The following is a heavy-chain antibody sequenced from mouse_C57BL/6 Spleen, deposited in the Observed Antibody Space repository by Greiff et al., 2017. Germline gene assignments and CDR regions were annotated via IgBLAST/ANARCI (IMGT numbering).Heavy chain of an antibody. Sequence: EVQLQQSGPELVKPGASVKISCKASGYSFTGYYMNWVKQSPEKSLEWIGEINPSTGGTTYNQKFKAKATLTVDKSSSTAYMQLKSLTSEDSAVYYCARRPHYYGSRRAWFAYWGQGTLVTVSA. CDR3: ARRPHYYGSRRAWFAY. D-gene: IGHD1-1*01. CDR2: INPSTGGT. V-gene: IGHV1-42*01. CDR1: GYSFTGYY. J-gene: IGHJ3*01.